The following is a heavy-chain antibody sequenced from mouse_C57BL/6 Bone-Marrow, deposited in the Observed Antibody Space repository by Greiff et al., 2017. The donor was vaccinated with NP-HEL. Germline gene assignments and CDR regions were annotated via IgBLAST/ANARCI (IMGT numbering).Heavy chain of an antibody. CDR1: GYTFTGYW. CDR3: STLTTVVATREYFDV. CDR2: ILPGSGST. J-gene: IGHJ1*03. V-gene: IGHV1-9*01. Sequence: VQLQQSGAELMKPGASVKLSCKATGYTFTGYWIEWVKQRPGHGLEWIGEILPGSGSTNYNEKFKGKATFTADTSSNTAYMQLSSLTTEDSAISYCSTLTTVVATREYFDVWGTGTTVTVSS. D-gene: IGHD1-1*01.